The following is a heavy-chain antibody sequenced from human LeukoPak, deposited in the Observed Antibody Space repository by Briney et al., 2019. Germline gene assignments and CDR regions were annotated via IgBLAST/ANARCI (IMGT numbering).Heavy chain of an antibody. D-gene: IGHD6-19*01. CDR2: IIPIFGTA. Sequence: ASVKVSCKASGGTFSSYAISWARQAPGQGLEWIGGIIPIFGTANYAQKFQGRVRITADKSTSTAYMELSSLRSEDTAVYYCARGKGAVAGSTFDYWGQGTLVTVSS. CDR3: ARGKGAVAGSTFDY. V-gene: IGHV1-69*06. J-gene: IGHJ4*02. CDR1: GGTFSSYA.